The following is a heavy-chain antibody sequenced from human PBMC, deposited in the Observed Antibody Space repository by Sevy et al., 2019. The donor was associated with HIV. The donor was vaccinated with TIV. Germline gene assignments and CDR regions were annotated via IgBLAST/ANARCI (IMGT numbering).Heavy chain of an antibody. V-gene: IGHV3-15*07. CDR2: IKSKTDGGTT. D-gene: IGHD2-2*01. CDR1: GFTFSNVW. CDR3: TTVGSFGAGVALVPAAKGMDV. J-gene: IGHJ6*02. Sequence: GGSLRLSCAASGFTFSNVWMNWVRQAPGKGLEWVGRIKSKTDGGTTDYAAPVKGRFTISRDDSKNTLYLQVNSLKTEDTAVYYCTTVGSFGAGVALVPAAKGMDVWGQGTTVTVSS.